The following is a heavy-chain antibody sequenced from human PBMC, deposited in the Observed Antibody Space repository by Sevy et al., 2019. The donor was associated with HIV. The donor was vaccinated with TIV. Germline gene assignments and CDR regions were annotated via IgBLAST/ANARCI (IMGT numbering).Heavy chain of an antibody. D-gene: IGHD3-22*01. CDR3: ASDSFFYDSSGYSYYYGMDV. CDR1: GFTFSSYG. CDR2: IWYDGSNK. J-gene: IGHJ6*02. V-gene: IGHV3-33*01. Sequence: GGSLRLSCAASGFTFSSYGMHWVRQAPGKGLEWVAVIWYDGSNKYYADSVKGRFTISRDNSKNTLYLQMNSLRAEDTAVYYCASDSFFYDSSGYSYYYGMDVWGQGTTVTVSS.